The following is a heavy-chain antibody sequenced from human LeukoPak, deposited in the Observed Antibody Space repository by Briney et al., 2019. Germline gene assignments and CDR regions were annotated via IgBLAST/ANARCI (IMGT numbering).Heavy chain of an antibody. CDR3: ARRGIAVASSAADASDI. Sequence: GESLKISCKGSGYRFTSYWIGWVRQMPGKGLEWMGIIYPGDSDTRYSPSFRGQVTISADKSISTAYLQWSSLKASDTAMYYCARRGIAVASSAADASDIWGQGTMVTVSS. J-gene: IGHJ3*02. CDR2: IYPGDSDT. D-gene: IGHD6-19*01. V-gene: IGHV5-51*01. CDR1: GYRFTSYW.